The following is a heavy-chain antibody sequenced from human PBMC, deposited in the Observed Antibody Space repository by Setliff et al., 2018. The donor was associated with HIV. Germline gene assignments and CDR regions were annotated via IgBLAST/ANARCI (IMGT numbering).Heavy chain of an antibody. V-gene: IGHV4-39*01. CDR1: GGSISSSSYY. D-gene: IGHD6-25*01. CDR3: ARKNRGAPAPFDY. CDR2: IDYTGKT. Sequence: SETLSLTCIVSGGSISSSSYYWGWIRQPPGKGLEWIGSIDYTGKTHYNPSLKSRVTISADTSKSQFSLNLSSVTAADTAVYYCARKNRGAPAPFDYWGQGTRVTVSS. J-gene: IGHJ4*02.